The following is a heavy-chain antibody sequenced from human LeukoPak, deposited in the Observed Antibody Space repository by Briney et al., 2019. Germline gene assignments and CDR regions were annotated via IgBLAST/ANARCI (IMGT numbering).Heavy chain of an antibody. Sequence: ASMKVSCKASGGTFSSYAISWVRQAPGQGLEWMGWINPNSGGTNYAQKFQGWVTMTRDTSISTAYMELSRLRSDDTAVYYCARAGGGSTWDFDYWGQGTLVTVSS. CDR2: INPNSGGT. CDR3: ARAGGGSTWDFDY. D-gene: IGHD3-16*01. J-gene: IGHJ4*02. V-gene: IGHV1-2*04. CDR1: GGTFSSYA.